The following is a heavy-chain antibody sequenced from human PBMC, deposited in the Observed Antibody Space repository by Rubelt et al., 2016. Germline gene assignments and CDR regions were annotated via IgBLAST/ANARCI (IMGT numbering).Heavy chain of an antibody. CDR2: ISAYKGKT. CDR1: GYTFTSYG. V-gene: IGHV1-18*01. J-gene: IGHJ4*02. CDR3: ARAGMGFEDPLDY. D-gene: IGHD3-16*01. Sequence: QVQLVQSGAEVKKPGASVKVSCKASGYTFTSYGISWVRQAPGQGLEWMGWISAYKGKTNYAQKLQGRVTMTTATATRTAEMGLRSLRSEDTAVYYWARAGMGFEDPLDYWGQGTLVTVSS.